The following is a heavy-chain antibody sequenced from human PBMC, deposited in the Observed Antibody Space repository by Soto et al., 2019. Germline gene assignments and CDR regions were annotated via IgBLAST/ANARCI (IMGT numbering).Heavy chain of an antibody. D-gene: IGHD5-12*01. V-gene: IGHV1-69*06. CDR3: AGGGYSGYLDDYYYYGLDV. CDR2: IIPIFGTA. Sequence: QVQLVQSGAEVKKPGSSVKVSCKASGSTFSNYALTWVRQAPGHGLEWMGGIIPIFGTANYAQKFQGRVTSTADKSTSADYMELGSLRSEDTAVYFWAGGGYSGYLDDYYYYGLDVWGQGTTVTVSS. CDR1: GSTFSNYA. J-gene: IGHJ6*02.